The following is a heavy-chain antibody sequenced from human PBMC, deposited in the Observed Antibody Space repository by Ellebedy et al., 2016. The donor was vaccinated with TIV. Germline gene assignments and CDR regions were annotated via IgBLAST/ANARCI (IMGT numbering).Heavy chain of an antibody. CDR1: GFTVNTNY. CDR2: LYAGGST. J-gene: IGHJ4*02. CDR3: ARAAADTGGFDS. V-gene: IGHV3-53*01. D-gene: IGHD6-13*01. Sequence: GGSLRLSXAVSGFTVNTNYLSWVRQAPGKGLEWVAVLYAGGSTYYAGSLEGRFTISRDSSKNTLFLQMNNLRVDDTAVYYCARAAADTGGFDSWGQGTLVTVSS.